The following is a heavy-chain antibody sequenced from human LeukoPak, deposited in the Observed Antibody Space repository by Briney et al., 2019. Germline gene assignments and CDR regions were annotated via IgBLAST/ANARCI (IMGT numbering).Heavy chain of an antibody. CDR1: GFTFYDYA. CDR2: IRDGDGRT. CDR3: ARDQAPYCTNGICYERQAYYFDY. V-gene: IGHV3-23*01. J-gene: IGHJ4*02. Sequence: GGSLRLSCAASGFTFYDYAMSWVRQPPGKGLEWVSLIRDGDGRTHYADSVKGRFTISRDNAKNSLYLQMNSLRVEDTAVCYCARDQAPYCTNGICYERQAYYFDYWGQGTLVTVSS. D-gene: IGHD2-8*01.